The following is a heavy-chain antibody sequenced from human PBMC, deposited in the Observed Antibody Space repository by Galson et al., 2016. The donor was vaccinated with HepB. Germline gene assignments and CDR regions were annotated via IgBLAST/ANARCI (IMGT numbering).Heavy chain of an antibody. CDR2: IDGGGDK. J-gene: IGHJ6*02. CDR3: ARIRYTNTWYSYYYGMDV. D-gene: IGHD6-13*01. CDR1: GFSLSTSGMR. V-gene: IGHV2-70*01. Sequence: PALVKPTQTLTLTCTFSGFSLSTSGMRVIWIRQPPGKALEWLSLIDGGGDKYYSISLKTRLTISKNTSKNQVVLTMTNMDPVDTGTYYSARIRYTNTWYSYYYGMDVWGQGTAVTVSS.